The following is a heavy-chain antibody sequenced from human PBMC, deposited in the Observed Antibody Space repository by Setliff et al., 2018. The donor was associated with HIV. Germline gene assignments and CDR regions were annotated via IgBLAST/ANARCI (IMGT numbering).Heavy chain of an antibody. D-gene: IGHD1-26*01. CDR1: GVSVNNDDDY. J-gene: IGHJ4*01. CDR2: IHQSGTA. CDR3: ARQVGEGKWYLDS. Sequence: SETLSLTCAVAGVSVNNDDDYWGWIRQPPGKGLEWIAIIHQSGTAHKRPSLKSRVTISIDTSENLFSLKLSGVTAADTAIYYCARQVGEGKWYLDSWGHGTLVTVSS. V-gene: IGHV4-39*01.